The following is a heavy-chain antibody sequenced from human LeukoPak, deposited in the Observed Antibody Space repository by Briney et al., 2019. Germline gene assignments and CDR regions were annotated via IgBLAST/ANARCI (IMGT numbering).Heavy chain of an antibody. D-gene: IGHD1-26*01. CDR1: GFSFSTYP. V-gene: IGHV3-23*03. CDR3: ARVVGASHHTVDY. J-gene: IGHJ4*02. Sequence: GGSLRLSCAASGFSFSTYPMSWVRQAPGKGLERLSLIYSGDRTYHADSVKGRFTVSRDDSENTLSLQMNSLRVEDTALYFCARVVGASHHTVDYWGQGALVTASS. CDR2: IYSGDRT.